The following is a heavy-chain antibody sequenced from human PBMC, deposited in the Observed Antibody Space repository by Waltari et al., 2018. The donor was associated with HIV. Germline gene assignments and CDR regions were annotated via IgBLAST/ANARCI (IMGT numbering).Heavy chain of an antibody. CDR2: IWYDGSNK. J-gene: IGHJ4*02. CDR3: ARDHYLFPDDYGDPD. CDR1: GFTFSSYG. Sequence: QVQLVESGGGVVQPGRSLRLSCAASGFTFSSYGMHWVRQAPGKGLEWVAVIWYDGSNKYYADSVKGRFTISRDNSKNTLYLQMNSLRAEDTAVYYCARDHYLFPDDYGDPDWGQGTLVTVSS. D-gene: IGHD4-17*01. V-gene: IGHV3-33*01.